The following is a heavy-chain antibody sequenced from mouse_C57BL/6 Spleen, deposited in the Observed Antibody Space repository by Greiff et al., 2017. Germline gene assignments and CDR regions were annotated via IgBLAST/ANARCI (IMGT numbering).Heavy chain of an antibody. CDR1: GFSLTSYG. Sequence: QVQLQQSGPGLVQPSQSLSITCTVSGFSLTSYGVHWVRQSPGKGLEWLGVIWSGGSTDYNAAFISRLSISKDNSKSQVFFKMNSLQADDTAIYYCATYSKRGYFDVWGTGTTVTVSS. CDR2: IWSGGST. CDR3: ATYSKRGYFDV. D-gene: IGHD2-5*01. J-gene: IGHJ1*03. V-gene: IGHV2-2*01.